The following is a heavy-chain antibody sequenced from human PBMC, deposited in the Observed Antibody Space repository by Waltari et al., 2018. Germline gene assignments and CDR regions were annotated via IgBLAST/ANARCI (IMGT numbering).Heavy chain of an antibody. CDR2: ISWNSGSI. D-gene: IGHD4-4*01. J-gene: IGHJ4*02. CDR1: GFTFDDYA. Sequence: EVQLVESGGGLVQPGRSLRLSCAASGFTFDDYAMHWVRQAPGKGLEWVSGISWNSGSIGYADSVKGRFTISRDNAKNSLYLQMNSLRAEDTALYYCAKDTIRRDGYSYYFDYWGQGTLVTVSS. V-gene: IGHV3-9*01. CDR3: AKDTIRRDGYSYYFDY.